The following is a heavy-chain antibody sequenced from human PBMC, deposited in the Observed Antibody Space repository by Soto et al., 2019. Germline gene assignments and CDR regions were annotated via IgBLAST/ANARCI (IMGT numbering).Heavy chain of an antibody. Sequence: EVQLVESGGGLAQPGGSLRLSCAASGFNFSIYWMHWVRQASGKGLVWVSRINSYGSHTDYADFVKGRFTIYRGNANNTLYLQINSLGAEDAAVFYCARGGAYGDYRSDYWGQGTLVTVSS. D-gene: IGHD4-17*01. CDR3: ARGGAYGDYRSDY. J-gene: IGHJ4*02. CDR2: INSYGSHT. V-gene: IGHV3-74*01. CDR1: GFNFSIYW.